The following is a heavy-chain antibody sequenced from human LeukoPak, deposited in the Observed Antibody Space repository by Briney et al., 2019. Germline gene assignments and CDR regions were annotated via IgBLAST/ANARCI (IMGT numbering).Heavy chain of an antibody. D-gene: IGHD6-13*01. CDR1: GYTFSGHY. V-gene: IGHV1-2*02. CDR2: INPKNGNT. J-gene: IGHJ3*02. CDR3: AKGGQTIEAAGFDPFDI. Sequence: ASVKVSCKTSGYTFSGHYMHWVRQAPGQGLERMGWINPKNGNTKYAQKFEGRVTMTRDTSVTTGYMEVSRLRSDDTALYYCAKGGQTIEAAGFDPFDIWGQGTLVSVPS.